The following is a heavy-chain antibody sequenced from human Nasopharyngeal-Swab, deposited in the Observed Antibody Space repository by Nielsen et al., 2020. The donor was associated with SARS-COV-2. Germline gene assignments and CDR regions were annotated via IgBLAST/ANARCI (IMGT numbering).Heavy chain of an antibody. D-gene: IGHD6-6*01. J-gene: IGHJ4*02. CDR3: AQEIRPNDY. CDR2: ISISGNKL. V-gene: IGHV3-23*01. Sequence: GESLKISCAASGSSFSNHGMSWVRQAPGKGLEWVSAISISGNKLYYADSVRDRFTISRDNSKNTLYLQMNSLRAEDTAVYYCAQEIRPNDYWGQGTLVTVSS. CDR1: GSSFSNHG.